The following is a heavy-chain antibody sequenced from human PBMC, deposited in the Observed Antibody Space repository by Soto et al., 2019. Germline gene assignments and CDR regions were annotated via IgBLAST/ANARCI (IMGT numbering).Heavy chain of an antibody. D-gene: IGHD3-10*01. V-gene: IGHV1-3*01. CDR3: AREEADYYGSLGY. CDR1: GYTFTSYA. J-gene: IGHJ4*02. Sequence: ASVKVSCKASGYTFTSYAMHLVRQSPGQRLEWMGWINAGNGNTKYSQKFQGRVTITRDTSASTAYMELSSLRSEDTAVYYCAREEADYYGSLGYWGQGTLVTVSS. CDR2: INAGNGNT.